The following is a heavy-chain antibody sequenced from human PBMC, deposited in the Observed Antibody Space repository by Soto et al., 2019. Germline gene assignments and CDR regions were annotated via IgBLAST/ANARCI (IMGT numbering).Heavy chain of an antibody. CDR3: AKGRTFFDF. CDR2: ISDGDGAT. Sequence: EVHLLESGGGLVQPEGSLRLSCAASGFAFSDYAMTWVRQAPGKGQEWVSDISDGDGATHYADSVKGRFTISRDDSKNTLYLQMDSLRAEDAAVYYCAKGRTFFDFWGQGTLVTVSS. V-gene: IGHV3-23*01. CDR1: GFAFSDYA. J-gene: IGHJ4*02. D-gene: IGHD3-16*01.